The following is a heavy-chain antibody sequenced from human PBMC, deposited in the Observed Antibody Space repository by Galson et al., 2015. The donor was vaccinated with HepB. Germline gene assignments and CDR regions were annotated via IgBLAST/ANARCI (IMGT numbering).Heavy chain of an antibody. Sequence: SLRLSCAASGFTFSRSDMHWVRQVPGTGLEWVSAIGSGGDSYYADSVKGRFIISRENVKNSLFLQMDSLRAGDTAIYYCAREISDRPTGDRRGDRGWYFDLWGRGTLVIVSS. D-gene: IGHD7-27*01. CDR2: IGSGGDS. V-gene: IGHV3-13*01. J-gene: IGHJ2*01. CDR3: AREISDRPTGDRRGDRGWYFDL. CDR1: GFTFSRSD.